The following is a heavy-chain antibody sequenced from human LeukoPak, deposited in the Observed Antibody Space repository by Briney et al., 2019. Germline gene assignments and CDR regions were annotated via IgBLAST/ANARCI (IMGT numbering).Heavy chain of an antibody. CDR3: ARSRVVRGVIGWFDP. J-gene: IGHJ5*02. CDR2: INPSGGST. D-gene: IGHD3-10*01. CDR1: VYTFTSYY. V-gene: IGHV1-46*01. Sequence: GSSVKVSCKPSVYTFTSYYMHWVRQAPGQGLEWMGIINPSGGSTSYAHKFQGRVTMTRDTSTSTVYMELSSLRSEDTAVYYCARSRVVRGVIGWFDPWGQGTLVTVSS.